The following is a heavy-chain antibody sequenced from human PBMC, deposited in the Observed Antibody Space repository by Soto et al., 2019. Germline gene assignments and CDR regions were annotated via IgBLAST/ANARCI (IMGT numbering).Heavy chain of an antibody. J-gene: IGHJ4*02. Sequence: EVQLLESGGGLVQPGGSLRLSCAASGFTFSSYAMSWVRQAPGKGLEWVSAISGSGGSTNYADSVKGRFTISRDNSKNTLYLKMNSLRAEDTAVYYCAKGSSGWYERFDYWGQGTLVTVSS. CDR3: AKGSSGWYERFDY. CDR2: ISGSGGST. D-gene: IGHD6-19*01. V-gene: IGHV3-23*01. CDR1: GFTFSSYA.